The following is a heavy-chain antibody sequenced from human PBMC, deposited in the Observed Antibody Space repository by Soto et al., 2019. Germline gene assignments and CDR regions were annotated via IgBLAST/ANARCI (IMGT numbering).Heavy chain of an antibody. CDR2: MNPNSGNT. Sequence: ASVKVSCKASGYNFTSYDINWVRQATGQGLEWMGWMNPNSGNTGYAQKFQGRVTMTRNTSISTAYMELSSLRSEDTAVYYCARLGSWLERRGVYYYMDVWGKGTTVTVSS. V-gene: IGHV1-8*01. CDR1: GYNFTSYD. J-gene: IGHJ6*03. CDR3: ARLGSWLERRGVYYYMDV. D-gene: IGHD3-10*01.